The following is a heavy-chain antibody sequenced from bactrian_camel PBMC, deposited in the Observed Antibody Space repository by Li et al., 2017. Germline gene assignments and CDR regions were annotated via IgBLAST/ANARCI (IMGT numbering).Heavy chain of an antibody. J-gene: IGHJ4*01. V-gene: IGHV3S10*01. D-gene: IGHD2*01. CDR3: VSDTCSKSTCYTRNYDY. CDR1: GFAIGSSH. Sequence: DVQLVESGGGSVQSGGSLRLSCAASGFAIGSSHMSWVRQAPGKGLEWVSSISIKDGTLYADSVKGRFTISRDNAKNTLYLQLNSLKTEDTAMYYCVSDTCSKSTCYTRNYDYWGQGTQVTVS. CDR2: ISIKDGT.